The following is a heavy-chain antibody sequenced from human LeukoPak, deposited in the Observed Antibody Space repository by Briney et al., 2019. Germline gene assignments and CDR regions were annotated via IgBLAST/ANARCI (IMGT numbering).Heavy chain of an antibody. Sequence: SETLSLTCTVSGGSISSYFWSWIRQPPGKGLEWIGYMYCSGSTKYNPSLKSRVTISVNTSKNQFSLKMSSVTAADTAIYYCARDYYGSGSQDIWGQGTLVTVSS. CDR1: GGSISSYF. CDR3: ARDYYGSGSQDI. J-gene: IGHJ4*02. D-gene: IGHD3-10*01. CDR2: MYCSGST. V-gene: IGHV4-59*01.